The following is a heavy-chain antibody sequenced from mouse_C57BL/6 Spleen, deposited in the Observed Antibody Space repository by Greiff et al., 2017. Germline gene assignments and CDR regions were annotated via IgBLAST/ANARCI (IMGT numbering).Heavy chain of an antibody. CDR1: GYTFTSYW. Sequence: VQLQQPGAELVKPGASVKMSCKASGYTFTSYWITWVKQRPGQGLEWIGGIYPGSGSTNYNEKFKGKATLTVDTSSSTAYMQLSSLTSEDSAVYYCAREGANGDAMDYWGKGTSVTVSS. CDR3: AREGANGDAMDY. D-gene: IGHD4-1*01. J-gene: IGHJ4*01. CDR2: IYPGSGST. V-gene: IGHV1-55*01.